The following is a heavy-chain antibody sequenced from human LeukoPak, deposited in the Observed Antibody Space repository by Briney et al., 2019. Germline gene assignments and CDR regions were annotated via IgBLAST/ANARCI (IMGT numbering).Heavy chain of an antibody. D-gene: IGHD1-26*01. CDR1: GFIFSSYG. J-gene: IGHJ4*02. CDR3: ARISGSYVFDY. Sequence: PGGSLRLSCAASGFIFSSYGMHWVRQAPGKGLEWVAVIWYDGSNKYYADSVKGRFTISRDNAKNSMYLQMNSLRAEDTAVYYCARISGSYVFDYWGQGTLVTVSS. CDR2: IWYDGSNK. V-gene: IGHV3-33*01.